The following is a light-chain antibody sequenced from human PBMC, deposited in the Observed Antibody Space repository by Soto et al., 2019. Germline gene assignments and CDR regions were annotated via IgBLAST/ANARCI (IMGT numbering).Light chain of an antibody. Sequence: EIVLTQSPGTLSVSPGERATLSCRASQTISSNYLAWYQQKPGQAPSLLIYGTSSRATGIPDRFSGSGSGTDFTLPISRLEPADSSIYYCQQYVSWTFGQGTKVEIK. CDR3: QQYVSWT. CDR1: QTISSNY. CDR2: GTS. J-gene: IGKJ1*01. V-gene: IGKV3-20*01.